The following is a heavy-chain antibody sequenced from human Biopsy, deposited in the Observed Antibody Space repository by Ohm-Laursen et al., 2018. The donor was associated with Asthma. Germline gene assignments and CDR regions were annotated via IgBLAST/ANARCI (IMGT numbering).Heavy chain of an antibody. CDR1: GYTFNSAG. D-gene: IGHD2-15*01. CDR3: ASPTYCSGSSCINNYYYALDV. CDR2: ISVYKGNT. J-gene: IGHJ6*02. Sequence: SVKVSCKTSGYTFNSAGITWVRQAPGQGLEWMGWISVYKGNTKVAQKLQDRVTMITDTSTSTACMELRSLRSDDTAVYYCASPTYCSGSSCINNYYYALDVWGQGTTVTVSS. V-gene: IGHV1-18*01.